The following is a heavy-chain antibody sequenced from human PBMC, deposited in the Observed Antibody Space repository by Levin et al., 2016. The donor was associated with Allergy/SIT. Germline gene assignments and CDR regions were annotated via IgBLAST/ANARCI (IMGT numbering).Heavy chain of an antibody. D-gene: IGHD5-18*01. Sequence: VRQAPGKGLEWVSSISSSSSYIYYADSVKGRFTISRDNAKNSLYLQMNSLRAEDTAVYYCARDRQLETPFYYYYYMDVWGKGTTVTVSS. V-gene: IGHV3-21*01. CDR2: ISSSSSYI. J-gene: IGHJ6*03. CDR3: ARDRQLETPFYYYYYMDV.